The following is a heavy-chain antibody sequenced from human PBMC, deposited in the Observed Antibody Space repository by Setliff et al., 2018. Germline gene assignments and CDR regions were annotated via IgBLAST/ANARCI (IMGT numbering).Heavy chain of an antibody. V-gene: IGHV1-69*05. CDR1: GYTFTSYA. CDR3: ARDPTGSDFVFSYFFDV. J-gene: IGHJ6*03. CDR2: IIPIFGTA. D-gene: IGHD3-10*01. Sequence: SVKVSCKASGYTFTSYAISWVRQAPGQGLEWMGGIIPIFGTANYAQKFQGRVTMTRDTSKRIVYMELRSLTSDDTAVYYCARDPTGSDFVFSYFFDVWGKGTTVTVSS.